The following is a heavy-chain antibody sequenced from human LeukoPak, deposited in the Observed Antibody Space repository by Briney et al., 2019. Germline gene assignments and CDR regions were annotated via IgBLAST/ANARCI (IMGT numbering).Heavy chain of an antibody. CDR1: GFTFSSYA. V-gene: IGHV3-23*01. CDR3: ARASTISNLMRFDP. CDR2: ISGSGGST. Sequence: SGGSLRLSCAASGFTFSSYAMNWVRQAPGKGLEWVSAISGSGGSTYYADSVKGRFTISRDNSKNTLYLQMNSLRAEDTAVYYCARASTISNLMRFDPWGQGTLVTVSS. J-gene: IGHJ5*02. D-gene: IGHD5/OR15-5a*01.